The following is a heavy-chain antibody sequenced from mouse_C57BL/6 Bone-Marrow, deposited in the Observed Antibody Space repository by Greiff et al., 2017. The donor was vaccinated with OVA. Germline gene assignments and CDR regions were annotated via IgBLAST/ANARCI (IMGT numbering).Heavy chain of an antibody. D-gene: IGHD1-1*01. CDR3: AKNLLFNPYAMDY. Sequence: VQLQQSGPGLVQPSQSLSITCPVSGFSLNSSGVHWVRPSPGKGLELLGVVWRGGSTDYNAAFMSRLSITKDNSKSQVFFKMNSLQADDTAIYYCAKNLLFNPYAMDYWGQGTSVTVSS. CDR1: GFSLNSSG. V-gene: IGHV2-5*01. J-gene: IGHJ4*01. CDR2: VWRGGST.